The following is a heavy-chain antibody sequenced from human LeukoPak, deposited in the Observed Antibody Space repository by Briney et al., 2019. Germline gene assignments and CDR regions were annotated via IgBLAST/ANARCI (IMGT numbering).Heavy chain of an antibody. D-gene: IGHD3-22*01. J-gene: IGHJ3*01. CDR3: ARDYYGSRGYWYDVFDF. CDR1: GYTFSNYG. V-gene: IGHV1-18*01. Sequence: ASVKVFCKASGYTFSNYGISWVRQAPGQGLEWMGWISGDNGKTNYAQKLQGRVTMTTDTSTSTVYMELRSLRSDDTAVYYCARDYYGSRGYWYDVFDFWGQGTMVTVSS. CDR2: ISGDNGKT.